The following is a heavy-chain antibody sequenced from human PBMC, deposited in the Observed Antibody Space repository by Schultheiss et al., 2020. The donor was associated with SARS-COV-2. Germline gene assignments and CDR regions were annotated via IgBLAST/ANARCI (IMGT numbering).Heavy chain of an antibody. Sequence: SQTLSLTCAVYGGSFSGYYWSWIRQPPGKGLEWIGYIYYSGSTNYNPSLKSRVTISLDTSKNQFSLKLSSVTAADTAVYYCARVATSIAAPSFWYFDLWGRGTLVTVSS. CDR2: IYYSGST. J-gene: IGHJ2*01. V-gene: IGHV4-59*12. CDR3: ARVATSIAAPSFWYFDL. D-gene: IGHD6-6*01. CDR1: GGSFSGYY.